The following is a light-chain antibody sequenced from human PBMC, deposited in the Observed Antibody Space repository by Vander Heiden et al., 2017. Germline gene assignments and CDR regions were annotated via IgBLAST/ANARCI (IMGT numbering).Light chain of an antibody. CDR1: RSAIGSYNL. J-gene: IGLJ2*01. CDR3: CSFAGSAVFVI. V-gene: IGLV2-23*02. Sequence: QSALTQPASVSGSPGQSITISCSGTRSAIGSYNLVSWFQQYPGKAPKLLIFEVNRRPSGVSSRFSGSKSGNMASLTISGLQADDEATYYCCSFAGSAVFVIFGGGTKVTVV. CDR2: EVN.